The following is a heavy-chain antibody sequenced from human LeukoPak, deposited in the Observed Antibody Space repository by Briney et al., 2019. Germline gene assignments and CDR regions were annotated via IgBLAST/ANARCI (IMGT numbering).Heavy chain of an antibody. CDR2: IGGSGDST. Sequence: SGGSLRLSCAASGFTFTSYAMTWVRQAPGKGLEWVSAIGGSGDSTSYADSVKGRFTISRDNSKNTLYLQMNSLRAEDTAVYYCAKXXGRTYYLDYWGQGTLVTVSS. V-gene: IGHV3-23*01. CDR3: AKXXGRTYYLDY. J-gene: IGHJ4*02. D-gene: IGHD1-26*01. CDR1: GFTFTSYA.